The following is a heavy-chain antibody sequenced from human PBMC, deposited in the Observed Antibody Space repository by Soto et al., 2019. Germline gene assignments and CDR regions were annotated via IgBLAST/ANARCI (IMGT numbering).Heavy chain of an antibody. CDR1: GYTFNTNW. D-gene: IGHD5-12*01. Sequence: LGESLKISCKGSGYTFNTNWIGWVRQMPGKGLEWMGIIYPGDSDTRYSPSFQGQVTISADKSISTAYLQWSSLKASDTAMYYCARQVAHGYYLYGMDVWGQGTTVTVSS. CDR2: IYPGDSDT. J-gene: IGHJ6*02. CDR3: ARQVAHGYYLYGMDV. V-gene: IGHV5-51*01.